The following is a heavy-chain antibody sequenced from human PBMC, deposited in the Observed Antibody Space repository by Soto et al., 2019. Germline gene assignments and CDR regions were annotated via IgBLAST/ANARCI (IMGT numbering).Heavy chain of an antibody. J-gene: IGHJ4*02. CDR2: IYWDDDK. D-gene: IGHD1-1*01. V-gene: IGHV2-5*02. CDR3: AHGACINYNRNGGYFYS. CDR1: GFSLNARPVG. Sequence: SGPTLVNPTQTLTLTCTFSGFSLNARPVGLGWIRQPPGKALERLALIYWDDDKRYSPSLKSRLTIAKDTSKNQVVLTMTNVDPLDTAIYFCAHGACINYNRNGGYFYSWGQGALVTVSS.